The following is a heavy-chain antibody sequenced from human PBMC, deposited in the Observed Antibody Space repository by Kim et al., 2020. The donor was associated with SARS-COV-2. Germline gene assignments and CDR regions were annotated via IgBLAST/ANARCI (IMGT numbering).Heavy chain of an antibody. V-gene: IGHV5-51*01. CDR1: GYRFTSYW. Sequence: GESLQISCKGSGYRFTSYWIAWVRQMPGKGLEWMGMLYPGDSDTRYSPSFQGQVTISADKSINTAYLQWSSLKASDTAMYYCARRGRVARGTYFGVDYWGQGTLVTVSS. D-gene: IGHD1-26*01. CDR2: LYPGDSDT. CDR3: ARRGRVARGTYFGVDY. J-gene: IGHJ4*02.